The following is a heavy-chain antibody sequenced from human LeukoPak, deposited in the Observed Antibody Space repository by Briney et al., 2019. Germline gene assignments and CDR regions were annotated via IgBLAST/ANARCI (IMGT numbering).Heavy chain of an antibody. Sequence: GSLRLSCAASGFTFSSYNMNWIRQPPGKGLEWIGSIYHSGSTYYNPSLKSRVTISVDTSKNQFSLKLSSVTAADTAVYYCARSSGWTYYYYYYMDVWGKGTTVTISS. CDR3: ARSSGWTYYYYYYMDV. V-gene: IGHV4-38-2*01. CDR2: IYHSGST. D-gene: IGHD6-19*01. J-gene: IGHJ6*03. CDR1: GFTFSSYN.